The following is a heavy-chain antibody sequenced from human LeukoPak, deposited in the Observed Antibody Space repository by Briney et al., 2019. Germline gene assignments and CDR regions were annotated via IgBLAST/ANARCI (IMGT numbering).Heavy chain of an antibody. D-gene: IGHD5-18*01. CDR3: ARHTPLVLAPSGYYYLMDV. J-gene: IGHJ6*02. CDR1: GGSISSYY. Sequence: SETLSLTCTVSGGSISSYYWNWIRQPPGKGLEWIGYIYYSGSTNSNPSLKSRVTISVDTSKDRFSLKLSSVTAADTAVYYCARHTPLVLAPSGYYYLMDVWGQGTTVTVSS. CDR2: IYYSGST. V-gene: IGHV4-59*08.